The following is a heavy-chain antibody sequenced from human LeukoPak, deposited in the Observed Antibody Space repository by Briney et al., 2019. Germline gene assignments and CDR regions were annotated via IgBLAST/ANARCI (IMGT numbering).Heavy chain of an antibody. CDR3: ARNYGDSLYYFDY. CDR1: GGSVSSGTYY. D-gene: IGHD4-17*01. J-gene: IGHJ4*02. Sequence: SETQSLTCTVSGGSVSSGTYYWSWIRQPPGKGLEWIGYIYYSGSTNYSPSLKSRVTISADTSKNQFSLKLTSVTVADTAVYYCARNYGDSLYYFDYWGQGTLVTVSS. V-gene: IGHV4-61*01. CDR2: IYYSGST.